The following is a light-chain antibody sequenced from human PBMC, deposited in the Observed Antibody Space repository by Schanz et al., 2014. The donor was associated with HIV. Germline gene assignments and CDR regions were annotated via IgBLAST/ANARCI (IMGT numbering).Light chain of an antibody. CDR3: QQSYSIPFT. Sequence: EIVLTQSPGTLSLSLGERATLSCRASQTVSSNSLAWYQQKLGQAPRLLIYGASSRATGIPDRFSGSGSGTDFTLTISSLQVEDFATYFCQQSYSIPFTFGPGTKVEI. J-gene: IGKJ3*01. CDR2: GAS. V-gene: IGKV3-20*01. CDR1: QTVSSNS.